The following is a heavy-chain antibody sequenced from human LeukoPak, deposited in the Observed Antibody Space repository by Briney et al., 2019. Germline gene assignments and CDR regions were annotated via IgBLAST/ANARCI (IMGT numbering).Heavy chain of an antibody. CDR1: GFTVSSNY. Sequence: PGGSLRLSCAASGFTVSSNYMSWVRQAPGKGLEWVSVIYSGGSTYYADSVKGRFTISRDNSKNTLFLQMNSLRAEDTAVYYCARSLLYGDFAGGDYWGQGTLVTVSS. V-gene: IGHV3-53*01. CDR2: IYSGGST. D-gene: IGHD4-17*01. CDR3: ARSLLYGDFAGGDY. J-gene: IGHJ4*02.